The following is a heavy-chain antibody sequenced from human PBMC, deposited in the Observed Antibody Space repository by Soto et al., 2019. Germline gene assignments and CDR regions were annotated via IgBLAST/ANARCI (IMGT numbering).Heavy chain of an antibody. CDR3: ARGSTYYDSLPERSMDV. V-gene: IGHV1-69*12. CDR1: GGTFSSYA. J-gene: IGHJ6*02. CDR2: SIPIFGTA. Sequence: QVQLVQSGAEVKKPGSSVKVSCKASGGTFSSYAISWVRQAPGQGLEWMGGSIPIFGTANYGQKFQGRVTITADESTSTAYMELSSLRSEDTAVYYCARGSTYYDSLPERSMDVWGQGTTVTVSS. D-gene: IGHD3-3*01.